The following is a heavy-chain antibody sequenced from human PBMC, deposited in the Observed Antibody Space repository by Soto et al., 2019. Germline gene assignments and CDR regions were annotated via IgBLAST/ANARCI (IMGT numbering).Heavy chain of an antibody. CDR2: ISGSGGST. J-gene: IGHJ5*02. V-gene: IGHV3-23*01. CDR1: GFTFSSYA. D-gene: IGHD6-19*01. Sequence: EVQLLESGGGLVQPGGSLRLSCAASGFTFSSYAMSWVRQAPGKGLEWVSAISGSGGSTYYADSVKGRFTISRDNSKNTRYLQMNSRRAEDTAVYYCAREPYSSGWYGRKGVNWFDPWGQGTLVTVSS. CDR3: AREPYSSGWYGRKGVNWFDP.